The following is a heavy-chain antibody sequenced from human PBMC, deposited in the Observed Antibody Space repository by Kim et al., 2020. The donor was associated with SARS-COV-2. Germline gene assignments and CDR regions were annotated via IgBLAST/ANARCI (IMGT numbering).Heavy chain of an antibody. J-gene: IGHJ6*02. D-gene: IGHD6-6*01. Sequence: SETLSLTCTVSGGSISSYYWSWIRQPPGKGLEWIGYIYYSGSTNYNPSLKSRVTISVDTSKNQFSLKLSSVTAADTAVYYCARERKSSSSNYYYYGMDVWGQGTTVTVSS. CDR1: GGSISSYY. V-gene: IGHV4-59*01. CDR2: IYYSGST. CDR3: ARERKSSSSNYYYYGMDV.